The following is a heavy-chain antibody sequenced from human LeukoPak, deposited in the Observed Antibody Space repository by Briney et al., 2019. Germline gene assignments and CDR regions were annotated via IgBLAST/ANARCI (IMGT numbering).Heavy chain of an antibody. J-gene: IGHJ6*02. CDR3: AEAEGFGEFNYYYYGMDV. V-gene: IGHV3-23*01. Sequence: GGSLRPSCAASGFTFSSYAMSWVRQAPGKGLEWVSAISGSGGSTYYADSVKGRFTISRDNSKNTLYLQMNSLRAEDTAVYYCAEAEGFGEFNYYYYGMDVWGQGTTVTVSS. D-gene: IGHD3-10*01. CDR2: ISGSGGST. CDR1: GFTFSSYA.